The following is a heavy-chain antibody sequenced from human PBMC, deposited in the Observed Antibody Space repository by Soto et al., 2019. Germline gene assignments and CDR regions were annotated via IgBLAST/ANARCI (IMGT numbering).Heavy chain of an antibody. D-gene: IGHD2-15*01. CDR1: GGSISSGDYY. J-gene: IGHJ6*02. Sequence: SETLSLTCTLSGGSISSGDYYWSWIRQPPGKGLEWIGYIYYSGSTYYNPSLKSRVTISVDPSKNQFSRKLSSVTAADTVVYYCARDLVVVVAATGGNYYYGMDVWGQGTTVTVS. CDR3: ARDLVVVVAATGGNYYYGMDV. V-gene: IGHV4-30-4*01. CDR2: IYYSGST.